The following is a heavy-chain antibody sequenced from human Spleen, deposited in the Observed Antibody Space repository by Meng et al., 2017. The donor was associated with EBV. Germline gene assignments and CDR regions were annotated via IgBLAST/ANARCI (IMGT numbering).Heavy chain of an antibody. CDR3: ATCERRLQLG. J-gene: IGHJ4*02. CDR2: ISSGNSYI. D-gene: IGHD5-24*01. CDR1: GFIFSDYN. V-gene: IGHV3-21*02. Sequence: EVQLVESGGGLVKPGESLRPSCAASGFIFSDYNMNWLRQAPGKGLEWVSSISSGNSYIYYADSVKGRFSISRDNAENTLYLLMNSLRAEDTAIYFCATCERRLQLGWGQGTLVTVSS.